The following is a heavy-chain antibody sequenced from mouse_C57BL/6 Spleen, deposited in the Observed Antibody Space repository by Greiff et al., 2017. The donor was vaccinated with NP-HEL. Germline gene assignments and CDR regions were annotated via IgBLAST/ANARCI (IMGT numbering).Heavy chain of an antibody. CDR2: IHPNSGST. CDR3: ARRGDGYYDYFDY. CDR1: GYTFTSYW. D-gene: IGHD2-3*01. J-gene: IGHJ2*01. Sequence: QFQLQQPGAELVKPGASVKLSCKASGYTFTSYWMHWVKQRPGQGLEWIGMIHPNSGSTNYNEKFKSKATLTVDKSSSTAYMQLSSLTSEDSAVYYCARRGDGYYDYFDYWGQGTTLTVSS. V-gene: IGHV1-64*01.